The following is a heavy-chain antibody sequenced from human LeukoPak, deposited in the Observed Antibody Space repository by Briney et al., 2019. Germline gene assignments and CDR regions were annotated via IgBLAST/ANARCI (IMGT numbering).Heavy chain of an antibody. J-gene: IGHJ4*02. CDR2: INPNSGGT. Sequence: ASVKVSCKASGYTFTGYYMHWVRQAPGQGLEWMGWINPNSGGTNYAQKFQGWVTMTRDTSISTAYMELSRLRSDDTAVYYCASSLSMVRGVIGYWGQGTLVTVSS. CDR1: GYTFTGYY. CDR3: ASSLSMVRGVIGY. D-gene: IGHD3-10*01. V-gene: IGHV1-2*04.